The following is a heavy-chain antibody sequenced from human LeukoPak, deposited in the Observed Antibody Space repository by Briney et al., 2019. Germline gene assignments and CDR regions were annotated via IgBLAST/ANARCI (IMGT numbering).Heavy chain of an antibody. CDR1: GFTFGSYD. Sequence: GGSLRLSCAASGFTFGSYDMHWVRQVPGKGLEWVSAIGTADETYYPASVKGRFIVSRENAKRSFYLQMNNLRAGDTAVYYCARSRGVVSPDFGSRGQGTLVTVSS. CDR2: IGTADET. J-gene: IGHJ4*02. CDR3: ARSRGVVSPDFGS. D-gene: IGHD4-23*01. V-gene: IGHV3-13*01.